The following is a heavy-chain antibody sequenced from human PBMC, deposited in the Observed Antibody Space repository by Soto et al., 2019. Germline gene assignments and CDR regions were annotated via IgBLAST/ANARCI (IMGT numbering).Heavy chain of an antibody. D-gene: IGHD5-12*01. V-gene: IGHV3-30*18. CDR2: ISYDGSNK. Sequence: QVQLVESGGGVVQPGRSLRHSCAASRFTFSNYGMHWVRQTPGKGLEGVAVISYDGSNKYYADSVKGRFTISRDNSKNTLYLQMNSLRAEDTAVYYCVKGGYHYFDYWGQGTLVTVSS. CDR1: RFTFSNYG. CDR3: VKGGYHYFDY. J-gene: IGHJ4*02.